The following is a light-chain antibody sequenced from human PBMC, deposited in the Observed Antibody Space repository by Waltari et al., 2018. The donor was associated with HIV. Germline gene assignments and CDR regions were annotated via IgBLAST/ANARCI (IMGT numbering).Light chain of an antibody. J-gene: IGLJ3*02. CDR1: GSNIGSNY. V-gene: IGLV1-47*01. CDR3: AAWDNSLSAWV. Sequence: QSVLTQPPSASGTPGQRVCTSCSGSGSNIGSNYVYWYQQLPGTAPKLLMYRNDERPSGVPDRFSGSKSGTSASLALSGLRSEDEADYYCAAWDNSLSAWVFGGGTKLTVL. CDR2: RND.